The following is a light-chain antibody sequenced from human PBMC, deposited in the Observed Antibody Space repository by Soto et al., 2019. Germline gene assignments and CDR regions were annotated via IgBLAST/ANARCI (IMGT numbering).Light chain of an antibody. CDR1: QAISNY. CDR3: QQYDTT. Sequence: DIQMTQSPSSLSASVGDRVTITCQASQAISNYLNWYQQKPGKAPKLLIYDASNLETGVPSRFSGSGSGTDFTFTISSLQPEDIATYYCQQYDTTFGQGTKLEIK. J-gene: IGKJ2*01. CDR2: DAS. V-gene: IGKV1-33*01.